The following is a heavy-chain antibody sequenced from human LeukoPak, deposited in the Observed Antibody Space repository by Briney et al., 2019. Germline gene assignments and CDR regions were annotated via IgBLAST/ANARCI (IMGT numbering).Heavy chain of an antibody. CDR2: IYYSEST. CDR3: ARSDRLSWYYFDY. Sequence: SETLSLTCTVSGGAISSHYWSWIRQPPGKGLEGIGYIYYSESTNYNPSLKSRVTISVDTSKNQFSLKLSSETAADTAVYYCARSDRLSWYYFDYWGQGTLVTVSS. D-gene: IGHD6-13*01. V-gene: IGHV4-59*11. J-gene: IGHJ4*02. CDR1: GGAISSHY.